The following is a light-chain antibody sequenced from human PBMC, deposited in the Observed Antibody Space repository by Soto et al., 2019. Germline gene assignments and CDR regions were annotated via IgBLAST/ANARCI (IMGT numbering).Light chain of an antibody. CDR1: QSVLYSANNKNY. J-gene: IGKJ1*01. CDR3: QQYYSTPQT. CDR2: WAS. Sequence: IVMTQSPDSLAVSLGERATINCKSSQSVLYSANNKNYLAWYQQKPGHPPKLIIYWASTRESGVPDRFSCSGSGTDFTLTISSLQAEDVAVYYCQQYYSTPQTFGQGTKVEIK. V-gene: IGKV4-1*01.